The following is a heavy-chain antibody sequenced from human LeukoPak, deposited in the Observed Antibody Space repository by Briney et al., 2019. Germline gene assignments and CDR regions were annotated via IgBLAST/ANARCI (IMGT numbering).Heavy chain of an antibody. CDR2: ISWNSGSI. J-gene: IGHJ4*02. CDR1: GFTFDDYA. D-gene: IGHD2-2*01. CDR3: ASPRYCSSTSCYLFY. V-gene: IGHV3-9*01. Sequence: GGSLRLSCAASGFTFDDYAMHWVRQAPGKGLEWVSGISWNSGSIGYADSVKGRFTISRDNAKNSLYLQMNSLRAEHTAVYYCASPRYCSSTSCYLFYWGQGTLVTVSS.